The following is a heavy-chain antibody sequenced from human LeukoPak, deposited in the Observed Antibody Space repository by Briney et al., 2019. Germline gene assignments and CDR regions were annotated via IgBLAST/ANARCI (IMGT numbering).Heavy chain of an antibody. D-gene: IGHD5-24*01. Sequence: PGGSLRLSCVASGVTFSSYAMGWVRQAPGKRPEWVSSLTGSGGTTYYVDSVKGRFTISRDNSKNTLYLHMNSLRAEDTAMYYCAKKRDAFDIWGQGTVVAVSS. J-gene: IGHJ3*02. CDR2: LTGSGGTT. V-gene: IGHV3-23*01. CDR1: GVTFSSYA. CDR3: AKKRDAFDI.